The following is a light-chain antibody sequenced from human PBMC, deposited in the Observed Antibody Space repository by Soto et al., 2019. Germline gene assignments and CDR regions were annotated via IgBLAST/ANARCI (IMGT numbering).Light chain of an antibody. CDR3: QQYNRSWT. Sequence: DIQMTQSPSTLSASVGDRITISLRASQSVGTWVAWYQQKPGKAPNVLIYKASTSQSGVPSRFNGTGSGTEFTLTISSLQPEDSATYYCQQYNRSWTFGQGTKVDIK. V-gene: IGKV1-5*03. CDR1: QSVGTW. CDR2: KAS. J-gene: IGKJ1*01.